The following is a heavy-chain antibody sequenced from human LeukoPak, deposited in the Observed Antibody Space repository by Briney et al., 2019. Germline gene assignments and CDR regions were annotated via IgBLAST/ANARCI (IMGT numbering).Heavy chain of an antibody. Sequence: PGGSLRLSCAASGFTFSSYSMNWVRQAPGKGLEWVSSISSSSSYIYYADSVKGRFTISRDNAKNSLYLQMNSLRAEDTAVYYCARAVHTAMGYYYYYMDVWGKGTTVTVSS. J-gene: IGHJ6*03. D-gene: IGHD5-18*01. V-gene: IGHV3-21*01. CDR3: ARAVHTAMGYYYYYMDV. CDR1: GFTFSSYS. CDR2: ISSSSSYI.